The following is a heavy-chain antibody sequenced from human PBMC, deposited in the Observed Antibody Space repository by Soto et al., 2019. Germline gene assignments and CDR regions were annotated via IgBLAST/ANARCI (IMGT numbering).Heavy chain of an antibody. CDR1: GFDFLYFG. D-gene: IGHD3-10*01. CDR2: INYDGSKT. J-gene: IGHJ4*02. CDR3: ARGKVNDFRGSFDF. V-gene: IGHV3-33*01. Sequence: QVQLVESGGGVVQPGKSLTLSCSASGFDFLYFGMHWVRQAPGKGPEWVAVINYDGSKTAYTDSVKGRFTLSRDNGKNTLQLEMKNLRDEDTAIYYCARGKVNDFRGSFDFWGQGTLVSVSS.